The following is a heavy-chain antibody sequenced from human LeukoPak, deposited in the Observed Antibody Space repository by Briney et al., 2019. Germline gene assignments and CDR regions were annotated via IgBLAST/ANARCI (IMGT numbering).Heavy chain of an antibody. CDR1: GFTFSSYA. CDR3: AEEPYDSSGYADY. D-gene: IGHD3-22*01. V-gene: IGHV3-23*01. Sequence: GGSLRLSCAASGFTFSSYAMSWVRQAPGKGLEWVSAISGGGWTYYADSVRGRFTISRDNSKNTLSLQMNSLRAEDTAVYYCAEEPYDSSGYADYWGQGTLVTVSS. CDR2: ISGGGWT. J-gene: IGHJ4*02.